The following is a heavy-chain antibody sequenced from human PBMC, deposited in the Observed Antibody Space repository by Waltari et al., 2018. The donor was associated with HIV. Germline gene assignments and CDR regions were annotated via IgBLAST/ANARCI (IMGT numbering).Heavy chain of an antibody. CDR2: MLFDGSNK. CDR3: AKDRHPDKYSDNYYFDY. Sequence: QVQLVESGGGVVQPGRSLRLSCVASRFTFSNYGMHWVRQAPGKGLEWVAFMLFDGSNKYYADPVKGRFTISRDNSKNTLYLQMNSLRPEDTAVYYCAKDRHPDKYSDNYYFDYWGQGTLVTVSS. D-gene: IGHD6-6*01. V-gene: IGHV3-30*18. J-gene: IGHJ4*02. CDR1: RFTFSNYG.